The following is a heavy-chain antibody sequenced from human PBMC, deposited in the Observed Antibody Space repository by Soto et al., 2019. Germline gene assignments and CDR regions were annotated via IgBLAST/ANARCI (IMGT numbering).Heavy chain of an antibody. CDR1: GYTFASYD. V-gene: IGHV1-8*01. D-gene: IGHD2-2*01. J-gene: IGHJ6*04. CDR2: MNPNSGNT. Sequence: GASVKVSCKASGYTFASYDINWVRQATGQGLEWMGWMNPNSGNTGYAQKFQGRVTMTRNTSISTAYMELSSLRSEDTAVYYCARAGYCSSTSCFWDVWGKGTTVTVSS. CDR3: ARAGYCSSTSCFWDV.